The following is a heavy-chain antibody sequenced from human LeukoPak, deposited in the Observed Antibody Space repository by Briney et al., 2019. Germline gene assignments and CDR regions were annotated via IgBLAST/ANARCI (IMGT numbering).Heavy chain of an antibody. J-gene: IGHJ4*02. CDR1: GGSISSYY. Sequence: SETLSLTCTVSGGSISSYYWSWIRQPPGKGLEWIGDIYYSGSTNYNPSLKSRVTISVDTSKNQFSLKLSSVTAADTAVYYCARGEGVAAAGRFDYWGQGTLVTVSS. CDR3: ARGEGVAAAGRFDY. D-gene: IGHD6-13*01. CDR2: IYYSGST. V-gene: IGHV4-59*12.